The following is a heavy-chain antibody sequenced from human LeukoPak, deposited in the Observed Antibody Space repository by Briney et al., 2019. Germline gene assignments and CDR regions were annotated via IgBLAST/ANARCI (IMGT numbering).Heavy chain of an antibody. CDR3: ARIGLVRYFDY. CDR2: FDPEDGET. V-gene: IGHV1-24*01. D-gene: IGHD6-6*01. CDR1: GYTLTELS. J-gene: IGHJ4*02. Sequence: ASVKVSCKVSGYTLTELSMHWVRQAPGKGLEWMGGFDPEDGETIYAQKFQGRVTMTTDTSTSTAYMELRGLRSDDTAVYYCARIGLVRYFDYWGQGTLVTVSS.